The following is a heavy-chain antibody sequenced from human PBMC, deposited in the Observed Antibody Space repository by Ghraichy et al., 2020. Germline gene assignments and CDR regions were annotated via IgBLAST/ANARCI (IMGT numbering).Heavy chain of an antibody. D-gene: IGHD5-24*01. CDR3: ARIRRDGYNSGSIDY. CDR1: GFSLSTSGMC. J-gene: IGHJ4*02. Sequence: SGPTLVKPTQTLTLTCTFSGFSLSTSGMCVSWIRQPPGKALEWLARIDWDDDKYYSTSLKTRLTISKDTSKNQVVLTMTNMDPVDTATYYCARIRRDGYNSGSIDYWGQGTLVTVSS. CDR2: IDWDDDK. V-gene: IGHV2-70*11.